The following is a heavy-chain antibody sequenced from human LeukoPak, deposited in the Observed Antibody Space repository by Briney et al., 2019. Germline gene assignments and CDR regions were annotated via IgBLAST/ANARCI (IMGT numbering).Heavy chain of an antibody. V-gene: IGHV5-10-1*01. CDR3: ARGDLIGYCSSTSCYGTEEFDY. J-gene: IGHJ4*02. D-gene: IGHD2-2*01. CDR2: INPSGSYT. CDR1: GYSFTSYW. Sequence: ESLKTFCSGSGYSFTSYWISLVRQIPGKGPEWVGRINPSGSYTNYSPSFQGHVTISADKSISTDYLQWSGHMASDTAMYYCARGDLIGYCSSTSCYGTEEFDYWGQGTLVTVSS.